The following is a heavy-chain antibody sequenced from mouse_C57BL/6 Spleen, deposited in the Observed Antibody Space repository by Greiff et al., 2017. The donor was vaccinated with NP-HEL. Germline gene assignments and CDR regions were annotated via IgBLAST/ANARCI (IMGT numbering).Heavy chain of an antibody. CDR1: GYTFTSYG. CDR2: IYPRSGNT. Sequence: VQLQQSGAELARPGASVKLSCKASGYTFTSYGISWVKQRTGQGLEWIGEIYPRSGNTYYNEKFKGKATLTADKSSSTAYMELRSLTSEDSAVYFCARMVTTPYYYAMDYWGQGTSVTVSS. V-gene: IGHV1-81*01. D-gene: IGHD2-3*01. CDR3: ARMVTTPYYYAMDY. J-gene: IGHJ4*01.